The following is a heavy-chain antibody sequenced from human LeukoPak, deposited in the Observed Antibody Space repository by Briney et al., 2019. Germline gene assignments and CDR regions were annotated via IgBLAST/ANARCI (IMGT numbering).Heavy chain of an antibody. CDR1: GGSFSGYH. D-gene: IGHD2-2*01. V-gene: IGHV4-34*01. Sequence: SETLSLTCAVYGGSFSGYHWSWIRQPPGKGLEWIGEINHSGSTNYNPSLKSRVTISVDTSKNQFSLKLSSVTAADTAVYYCARGGPCSSTSCYNYWGQGTLVTVSS. CDR3: ARGGPCSSTSCYNY. CDR2: INHSGST. J-gene: IGHJ4*02.